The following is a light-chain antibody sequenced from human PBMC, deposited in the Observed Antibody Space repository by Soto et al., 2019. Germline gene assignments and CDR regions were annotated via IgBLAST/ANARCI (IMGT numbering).Light chain of an antibody. CDR2: GAS. J-gene: IGKJ5*01. CDR1: QSVSSN. V-gene: IGKV3-15*01. CDR3: QQYDNCFIT. Sequence: EIVMTQSTATLSVSPGERVTLSCRASQSVSSNVAWYQRKPGQAPRLLIFGASARAAGIPARFSGSGSGTEFTLTISSLQSEDVALYYCQQYDNCFITFGQGTPLEIK.